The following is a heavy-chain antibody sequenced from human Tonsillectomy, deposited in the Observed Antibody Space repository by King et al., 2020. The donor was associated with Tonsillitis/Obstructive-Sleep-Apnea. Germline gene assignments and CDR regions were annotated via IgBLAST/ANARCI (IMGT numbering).Heavy chain of an antibody. Sequence: QLQESGPGLVKPSETLSLTCTVSGGSISSSSYYWGWIRQPPGKGLEWIGSIYYSGSTYYNPSLKSRVTISVDTSKNQFSLKLSSVTAADTAVYYCARHVRYCSGGSCFMTGFDYWGQGTLVTVSP. D-gene: IGHD2-15*01. V-gene: IGHV4-39*01. CDR3: ARHVRYCSGGSCFMTGFDY. CDR2: IYYSGST. J-gene: IGHJ4*02. CDR1: GGSISSSSYY.